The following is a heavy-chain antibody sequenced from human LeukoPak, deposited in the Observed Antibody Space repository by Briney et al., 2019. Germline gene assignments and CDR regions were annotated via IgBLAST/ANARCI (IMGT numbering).Heavy chain of an antibody. D-gene: IGHD6-13*01. V-gene: IGHV4-59*11. J-gene: IGHJ5*02. CDR2: IYYSGST. CDR1: GGSISSHY. CDR3: ARLLAAAGTGWFDP. Sequence: SETLSLTCTVFGGSISSHYWSWIRQPPGKGLEWIGYIYYSGSTNYNPSLKSRVTISVDTSKNQSSLKLSSVTAADTAVYYCARLLAAAGTGWFDPWGQGTLVTVSS.